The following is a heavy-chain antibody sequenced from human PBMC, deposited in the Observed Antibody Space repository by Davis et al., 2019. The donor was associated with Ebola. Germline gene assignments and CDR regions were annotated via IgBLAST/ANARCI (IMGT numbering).Heavy chain of an antibody. V-gene: IGHV3-30*02. D-gene: IGHD4-23*01. J-gene: IGHJ4*02. CDR1: GFTFSSYG. CDR2: IRYDGSNK. Sequence: GGSLRLSCAASGFTFSSYGMHWVRQAPGKGLEWVAFIRYDGSNKYYADSVKCRFTISRDNSKNTLYLQMNSLRAEDTAVYYCARPIDYGGNAPSDWGQGTLVTVSS. CDR3: ARPIDYGGNAPSD.